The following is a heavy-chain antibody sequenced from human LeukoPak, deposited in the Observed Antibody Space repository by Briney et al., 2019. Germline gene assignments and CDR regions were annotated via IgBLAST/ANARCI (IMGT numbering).Heavy chain of an antibody. CDR1: GGSISSGSYY. J-gene: IGHJ5*02. V-gene: IGHV4-61*02. CDR3: ARESLALLRPRGSNWFDP. D-gene: IGHD1-26*01. Sequence: SQTLSLTCTVSGGSISSGSYYWSWIRQPAGKGLEWIGRIYTSGSTNHKSSLKSRVTTSVDTSKNQFSLKLSSVTAADTAVYYRARESLALLRPRGSNWFDPWGQGTLVTVSS. CDR2: IYTSGST.